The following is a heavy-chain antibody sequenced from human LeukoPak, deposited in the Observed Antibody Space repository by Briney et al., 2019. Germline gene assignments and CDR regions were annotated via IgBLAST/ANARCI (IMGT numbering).Heavy chain of an antibody. CDR3: AKVHGGVAGMDTYFDY. CDR1: GFIFSNYA. V-gene: IGHV3-23*01. Sequence: GGSLRLSCAASGFIFSNYAMSWVRQAPGKGLEWVSAIGGSGGNTYYADSVKGRFTISRDNSKNTLYLQVNSLRAEDTAVYYCAKVHGGVAGMDTYFDYWGQGTLVTVSS. CDR2: IGGSGGNT. J-gene: IGHJ4*02. D-gene: IGHD6-19*01.